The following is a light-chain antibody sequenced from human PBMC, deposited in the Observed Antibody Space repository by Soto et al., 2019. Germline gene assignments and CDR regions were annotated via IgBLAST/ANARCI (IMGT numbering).Light chain of an antibody. CDR1: TGAVTSGNY. Sequence: QSVVTQEPSLTVSPGGTVTLTCASSTGAVTSGNYPSWFQQRPGQAPRTLIYTTNSKHSWTPARFSGSLLGDKAALTLSGVQPEDEADYYCLLYYGGAQLVFGGWTKRTVL. V-gene: IGLV7-43*01. J-gene: IGLJ3*02. CDR3: LLYYGGAQLV. CDR2: TTN.